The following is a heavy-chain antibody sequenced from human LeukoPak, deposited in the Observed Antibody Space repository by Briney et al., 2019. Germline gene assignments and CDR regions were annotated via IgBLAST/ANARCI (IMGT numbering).Heavy chain of an antibody. Sequence: GGSLSLSCAAAGFTFGDYYMSWIRQAPGKGLEWVSYISSSGSTIYYADSVKGRFTISRDNAKNSLYLQMNSLRAEDTAVYYCARVVPAAIPFSYYHYYMDVWGKGTTVTVSS. CDR3: ARVVPAAIPFSYYHYYMDV. J-gene: IGHJ6*03. CDR2: ISSSGSTI. CDR1: GFTFGDYY. D-gene: IGHD2-2*02. V-gene: IGHV3-11*01.